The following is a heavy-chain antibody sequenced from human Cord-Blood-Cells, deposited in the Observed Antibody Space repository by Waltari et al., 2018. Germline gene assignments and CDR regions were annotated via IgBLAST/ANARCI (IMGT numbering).Heavy chain of an antibody. CDR1: GFTFDDYA. D-gene: IGHD5-18*01. CDR3: AKARYSYGYEFDY. J-gene: IGHJ4*02. V-gene: IGHV3-9*01. Sequence: EVQLVESGGGLVQPGRSLRLSCAVSGFTFDDYAMHWVRQAPGKGLEWVSGIRWNSGSIGYADSVKGRFTISRDNAKNSLYLQMNSLRAEDTALYYCAKARYSYGYEFDYWGQGTLVTVSS. CDR2: IRWNSGSI.